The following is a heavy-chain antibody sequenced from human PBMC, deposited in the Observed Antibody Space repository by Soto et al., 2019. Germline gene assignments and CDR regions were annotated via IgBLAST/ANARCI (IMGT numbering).Heavy chain of an antibody. D-gene: IGHD3-3*01. Sequence: SETLSLTCTVXGGSISSYYWSWIRQPPGKGLEWIGYIYYSGSTDYNPSLKSRVTISVDTSKNQFSLKLSSVTAADTAVYYCARAGETYYDFWSGENQFDYWGQGTLVTVSS. CDR3: ARAGETYYDFWSGENQFDY. V-gene: IGHV4-59*01. CDR2: IYYSGST. CDR1: GGSISSYY. J-gene: IGHJ4*02.